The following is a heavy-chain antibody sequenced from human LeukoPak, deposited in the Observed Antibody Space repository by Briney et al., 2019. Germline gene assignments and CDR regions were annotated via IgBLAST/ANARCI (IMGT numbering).Heavy chain of an antibody. V-gene: IGHV3-53*01. J-gene: IGHJ4*02. Sequence: GSLRLSCAASGFTVDSNYLSWVRQAPGKGLEWVSTIYTGGNTYYAASVKGRFTISRDFSKNTVFLHMNSLRAEDTAMYYCARGDDSGYYDYFDYWGQGALVTVSS. CDR1: GFTVDSNY. CDR2: IYTGGNT. CDR3: ARGDDSGYYDYFDY. D-gene: IGHD3-22*01.